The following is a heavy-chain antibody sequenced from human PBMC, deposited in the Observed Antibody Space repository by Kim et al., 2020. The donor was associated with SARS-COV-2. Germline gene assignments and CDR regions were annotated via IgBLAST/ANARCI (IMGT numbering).Heavy chain of an antibody. CDR2: ISAYNGNT. J-gene: IGHJ6*02. CDR1: GYTFTSYG. Sequence: ASVKVSCKASGYTFTSYGISWVRQAPGQGLEWMGWISAYNGNTNYAQKLQGRVTMTTDTSTSTAYMELRSLRSDDTAVYYCARDLYSSGWYVSYGNYYYYYGMDVWGQGTTVTVSS. D-gene: IGHD6-19*01. V-gene: IGHV1-18*01. CDR3: ARDLYSSGWYVSYGNYYYYYGMDV.